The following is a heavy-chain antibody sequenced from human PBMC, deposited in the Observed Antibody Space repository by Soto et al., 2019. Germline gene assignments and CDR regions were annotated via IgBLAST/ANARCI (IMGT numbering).Heavy chain of an antibody. Sequence: QVQLVESGGGLVKPGGSLRLSCAASGFTFSDYYMSWIRQAPGKGLEWVSYISSSGSTIYYADSVKGRFTISRDNAKNSRYLQRKSLRGGDPAVYYCARDRGAELLWFGVHGSAFDIWGQGTMVTVSS. V-gene: IGHV3-11*01. J-gene: IGHJ3*02. CDR2: ISSSGSTI. CDR3: ARDRGAELLWFGVHGSAFDI. CDR1: GFTFSDYY. D-gene: IGHD3-10*01.